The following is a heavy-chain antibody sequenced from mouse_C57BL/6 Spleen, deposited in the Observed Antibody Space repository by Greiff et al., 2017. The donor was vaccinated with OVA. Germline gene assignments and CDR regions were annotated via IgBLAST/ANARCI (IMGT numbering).Heavy chain of an antibody. Sequence: EVQLQQSGPELVKPGASVKISCKASGYTFTDYYMNWVKQSHGKSLEWIGDINPNNGGTSYNQKFKGKATLTVDKSSSTAYMELRSLTSEDSAVYYCARLDYNEDYWGQGTTLTVSS. J-gene: IGHJ2*01. CDR3: ARLDYNEDY. V-gene: IGHV1-26*01. CDR2: INPNNGGT. D-gene: IGHD1-1*01. CDR1: GYTFTDYY.